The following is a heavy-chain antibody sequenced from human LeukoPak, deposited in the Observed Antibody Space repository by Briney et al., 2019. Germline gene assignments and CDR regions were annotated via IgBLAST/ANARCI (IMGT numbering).Heavy chain of an antibody. V-gene: IGHV4-39*01. J-gene: IGHJ4*02. D-gene: IGHD1-14*01. CDR2: IYYSGST. CDR1: GGSISSSSYY. Sequence: PSETLSLTCTVSGGSISSSSYYWGWIRQPPGKGLEWIVSIYYSGSTYYNPSLKSRVTISVDTSKNQFSLKLSSVTAADTAVYYCARIHRSYLTPDYWGQGTLVTVSS. CDR3: ARIHRSYLTPDY.